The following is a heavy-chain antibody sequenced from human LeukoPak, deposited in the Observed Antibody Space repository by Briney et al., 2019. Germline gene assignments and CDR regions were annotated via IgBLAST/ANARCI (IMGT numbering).Heavy chain of an antibody. CDR3: ARGEDSSSWYGVWFDP. CDR1: GGSFSGYY. J-gene: IGHJ5*02. D-gene: IGHD6-13*01. V-gene: IGHV4-34*01. CDR2: INHSGST. Sequence: PSETLSLTCAVYGGSFSGYYWSWIRQPPGKGLEWIGEINHSGSTNYNPSLKSRVTISLDTSKKQFSLELRSVTAADTATYYCARGEDSSSWYGVWFDPWGQGTLVTVSS.